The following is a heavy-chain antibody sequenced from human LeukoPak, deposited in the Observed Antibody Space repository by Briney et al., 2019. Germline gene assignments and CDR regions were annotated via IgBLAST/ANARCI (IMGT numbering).Heavy chain of an antibody. D-gene: IGHD2-2*01. CDR2: INGGGDAT. CDR1: GFTVSSNY. CDR3: ARCTASCYANAFDV. Sequence: GGSLRLSCAASGFTVSSNYMSWVRQVPGKGLEWVSAINGGGDATEYADSVKGRFTISRDNSKNTLYLQMNSLRPDDTAVYYCARCTASCYANAFDVWGQGTLLTVSS. J-gene: IGHJ3*01. V-gene: IGHV3-23*01.